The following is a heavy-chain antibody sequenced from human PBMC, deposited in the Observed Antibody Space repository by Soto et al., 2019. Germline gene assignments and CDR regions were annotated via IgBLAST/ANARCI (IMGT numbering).Heavy chain of an antibody. J-gene: IGHJ5*02. CDR2: IYSGGST. D-gene: IGHD6-13*01. CDR1: GFTVSSNY. V-gene: IGHV3-66*01. CDR3: ARKGIAAAAPYNWFDP. Sequence: GGSLRLSCAASGFTVSSNYMSWVRQAPGKGLEWVSVIYSGGSTYYADFVKGRLTISRVNSKNTLYLQMNSLRAEDTAVYYCARKGIAAAAPYNWFDPWGQGTLVTVSS.